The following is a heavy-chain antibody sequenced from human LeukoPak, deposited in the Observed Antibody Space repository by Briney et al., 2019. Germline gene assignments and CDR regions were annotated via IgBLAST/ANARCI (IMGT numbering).Heavy chain of an antibody. D-gene: IGHD3-22*01. CDR1: GYTFTSYY. Sequence: ASVKVSCKASGYTFTSYYMHWVRQAPGQGLEWMGGIIPIFGTANYAQKFQGRVTITADESTSTAYMELSRLRSDDTAVYYCASAAKYYDSSGYYPDYYYYYMDVWGKGTTVTISS. CDR2: IIPIFGTA. J-gene: IGHJ6*03. CDR3: ASAAKYYDSSGYYPDYYYYYMDV. V-gene: IGHV1-69*13.